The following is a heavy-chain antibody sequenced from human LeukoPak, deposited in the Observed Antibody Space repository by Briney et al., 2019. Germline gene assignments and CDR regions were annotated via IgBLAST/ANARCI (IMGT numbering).Heavy chain of an antibody. Sequence: GGSLRLSCAATGFTFSSYAMSWVRQAPGKGLEWVSAISGSGTSTYYADSVKGRFSISRDNSKDTLFLQVNSLRAEDTAVYYCARRTTIARYYFDYWGQGTLVSVSS. J-gene: IGHJ4*02. CDR2: ISGSGTST. CDR1: GFTFSSYA. D-gene: IGHD4-11*01. CDR3: ARRTTIARYYFDY. V-gene: IGHV3-23*01.